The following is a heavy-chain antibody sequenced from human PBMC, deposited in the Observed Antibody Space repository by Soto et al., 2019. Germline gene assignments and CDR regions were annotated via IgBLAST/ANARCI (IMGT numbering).Heavy chain of an antibody. CDR3: AKGGGGDHGY. V-gene: IGHV3-23*04. D-gene: IGHD2-21*02. J-gene: IGHJ4*02. CDR1: GFIFTTSD. Sequence: EVQLVESEGGLVQPGGSLRLSCEASGFIFTTSDMSWVRQAPGKGLEWISSITITGDTTHYADSVKGRFTISRDNSRNQVDLQMNSLRVDDTAVYYCAKGGGGDHGYWGQGTLVAVSS. CDR2: ITITGDTT.